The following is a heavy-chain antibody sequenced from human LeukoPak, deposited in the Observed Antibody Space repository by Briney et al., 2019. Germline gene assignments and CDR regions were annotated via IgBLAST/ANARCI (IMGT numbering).Heavy chain of an antibody. J-gene: IGHJ4*02. CDR3: VRRGSSWYFDY. V-gene: IGHV4-38-2*01. Sequence: SETLSLTCAVSGYSISSGYFWGWIRQPPGKGLEWIGSINYSGSAYYNPSLKSRVTISVDTSKNQFSLKLSSVTAADTAVYYCVRRGSSWYFDYWGQGTLVTVSS. CDR2: INYSGSA. D-gene: IGHD6-13*01. CDR1: GYSISSGYF.